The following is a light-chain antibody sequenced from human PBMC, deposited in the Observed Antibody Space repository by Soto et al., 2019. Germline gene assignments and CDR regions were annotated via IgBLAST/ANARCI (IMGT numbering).Light chain of an antibody. Sequence: DIQMTQSPSSLSASVGDRVTITCRASQSIRTYLNWYQQKPGKAPKSLIYAASSLQSGVPSRISGSGSGTDFSLTISSLQPEDFETSYCQQSYSTPWTFGQGTKVDIK. V-gene: IGKV1-39*01. CDR2: AAS. J-gene: IGKJ1*01. CDR1: QSIRTY. CDR3: QQSYSTPWT.